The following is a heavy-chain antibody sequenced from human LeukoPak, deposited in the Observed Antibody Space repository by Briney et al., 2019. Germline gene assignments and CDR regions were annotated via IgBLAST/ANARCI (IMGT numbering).Heavy chain of an antibody. CDR3: EASGGRAFDI. J-gene: IGHJ3*02. D-gene: IGHD2-15*01. CDR1: GDSISNDHW. CDR2: IYHTGRT. Sequence: PSGTLSLTCAVSGDSISNDHWWSWVRQPPGKGLEWIGEIYHTGRTNYNPSLKSRLTISVDKSKSHFSLKLSSVTAADTAVYYCEASGGRAFDIWGQGTMVTVSS. V-gene: IGHV4-4*02.